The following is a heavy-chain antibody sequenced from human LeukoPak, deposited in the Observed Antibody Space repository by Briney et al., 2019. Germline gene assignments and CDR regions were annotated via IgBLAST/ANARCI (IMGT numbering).Heavy chain of an antibody. Sequence: PGGSLRLSCAASGFTFSSYAMSWVRQAPGKGLEWVSVIYSGGSTYYADSVKGRFTISRDNSKNTLYLQMNSLRVEDTAVCYCAREDGYCSGGNCYSYFDSWGQGTLVTVSS. D-gene: IGHD2-15*01. J-gene: IGHJ4*02. CDR3: AREDGYCSGGNCYSYFDS. CDR1: GFTFSSYA. V-gene: IGHV3-53*01. CDR2: IYSGGST.